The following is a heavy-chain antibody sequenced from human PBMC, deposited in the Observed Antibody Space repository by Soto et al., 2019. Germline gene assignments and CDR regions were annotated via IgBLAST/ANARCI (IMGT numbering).Heavy chain of an antibody. D-gene: IGHD2-21*01. CDR3: ARDHAIRDYYYYGMDV. V-gene: IGHV4-30-4*01. Sequence: SETLSLTCTVSGGSISSGDYYWSWIRQPPGKGLEWIGYIYYSGSTYYNPSLKSRVTISVDTSKNQFSLKLSSVTAADTAVYYCARDHAIRDYYYYGMDVWGQGTTVTVSS. J-gene: IGHJ6*02. CDR2: IYYSGST. CDR1: GGSISSGDYY.